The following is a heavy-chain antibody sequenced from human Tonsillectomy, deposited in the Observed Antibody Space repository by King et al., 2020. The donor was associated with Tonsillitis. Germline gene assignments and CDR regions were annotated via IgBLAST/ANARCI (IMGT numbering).Heavy chain of an antibody. CDR2: IELTTHGGTT. Sequence: QLVESGGGLVKPGGSLRLSCAASGFTFSKAWMSWFRQAPGKGLEWVGRIELTTHGGTTKYAAPVKGRFTISRDDSKDTLYLQMNSLRTDDTAVYYCATGLGRTNGDCWGQGALVTVSS. CDR1: GFTFSKAW. V-gene: IGHV3-15*04. CDR3: ATGLGRTNGDC. D-gene: IGHD1-14*01. J-gene: IGHJ4*02.